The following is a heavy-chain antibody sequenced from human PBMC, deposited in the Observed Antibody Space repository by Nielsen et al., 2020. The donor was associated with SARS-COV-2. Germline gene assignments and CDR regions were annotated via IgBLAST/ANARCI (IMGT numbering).Heavy chain of an antibody. J-gene: IGHJ4*02. CDR1: GYTFTDYY. Sequence: ASVKVSCKASGYTFTDYYIHWVRQAPGQGLEWMGRINPYSGGTSYARKFHGTVTLTRDASISTVYMELTSDDTAVYYCAKDRSTMVRGVMSRRSFDFWGQGTLVTVSS. CDR2: INPYSGGT. CDR3: AKDRSTMVRGVMSRRSFDF. V-gene: IGHV1-2*06. D-gene: IGHD3-10*01.